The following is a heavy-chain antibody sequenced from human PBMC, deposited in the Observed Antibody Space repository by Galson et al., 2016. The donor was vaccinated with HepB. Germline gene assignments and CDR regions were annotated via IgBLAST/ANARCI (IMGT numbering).Heavy chain of an antibody. V-gene: IGHV3-11*04. CDR2: ISGNGKTL. D-gene: IGHD6-13*01. CDR1: GFPFTDFF. Sequence: SLRLSCAASGFPFTDFFMTWIRQAPGTGLQWLAYISGNGKTLDYAESVKGRFTISRDNSEDTLYLQMNSLRGDDTAIYYCAARPNHIPAPGWAWGYDHWGQGTPVTVSS. CDR3: AARPNHIPAPGWAWGYDH. J-gene: IGHJ4*02.